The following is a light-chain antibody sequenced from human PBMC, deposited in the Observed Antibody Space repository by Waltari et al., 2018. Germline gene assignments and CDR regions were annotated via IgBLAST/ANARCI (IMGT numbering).Light chain of an antibody. CDR3: QQYNTYPLT. CDR1: HSISSW. CDR2: KAS. J-gene: IGKJ4*01. Sequence: DIQMTQSPSTLSASVGDRVTITCRASHSISSWLAWYQQKPGKAPNLLIYKASTLESGVPSRFSGSGSATEFTLTISSLQPDDFATYYCQQYNTYPLTFGVGTKVEIK. V-gene: IGKV1-5*03.